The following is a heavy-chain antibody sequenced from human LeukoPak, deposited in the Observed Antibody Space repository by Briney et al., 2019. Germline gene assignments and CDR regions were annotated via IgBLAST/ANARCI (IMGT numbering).Heavy chain of an antibody. V-gene: IGHV1-18*01. J-gene: IGHJ5*02. CDR1: GYTFTSYG. CDR2: ISAYNGNT. D-gene: IGHD3-9*01. CDR3: ASHNYDILTGYPNWFDP. Sequence: VASVKVSCKASGYTFTSYGISWVRQAPGQGLEWMGWISAYNGNTNYAQKLQGRVTMTTDTSTSTAYMELRSLRSDDTAVYYCASHNYDILTGYPNWFDPWGQGTLVTVSS.